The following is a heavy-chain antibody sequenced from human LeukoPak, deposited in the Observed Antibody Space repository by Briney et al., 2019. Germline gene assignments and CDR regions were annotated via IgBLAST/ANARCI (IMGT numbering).Heavy chain of an antibody. Sequence: SVKVSCKTSGDTFNSYTISWVRQAPGQGLEWMGRIIPILGIANYAQKFQGRVTITADKSTSTAYMELSSLRSEDTAVYHCARGPIVAVRNYFDYWGQGTLVTVSS. CDR1: GDTFNSYT. CDR3: ARGPIVAVRNYFDY. J-gene: IGHJ4*02. V-gene: IGHV1-69*02. CDR2: IIPILGIA. D-gene: IGHD3-22*01.